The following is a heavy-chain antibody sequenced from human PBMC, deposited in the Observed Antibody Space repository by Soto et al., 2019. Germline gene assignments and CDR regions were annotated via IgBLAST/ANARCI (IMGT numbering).Heavy chain of an antibody. CDR3: VREYRSGGACDLFAF. Sequence: SETLSLTCTVSGGSISSYYWSWIRQPPGKGLEWIGYIYYSGSTNYNPSLKSRVTISVDTSKNQFSLKLSSVTAADTAVYYCVREYRSGGACDLFAFWGQGTLIPVSS. CDR2: IYYSGST. J-gene: IGHJ3*01. D-gene: IGHD6-19*01. CDR1: GGSISSYY. V-gene: IGHV4-59*12.